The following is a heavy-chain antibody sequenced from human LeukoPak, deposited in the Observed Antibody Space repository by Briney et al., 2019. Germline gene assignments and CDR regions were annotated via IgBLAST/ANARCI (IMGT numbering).Heavy chain of an antibody. CDR3: ARGTPSGWYGDY. CDR2: IYSGGST. V-gene: IGHV3-66*01. CDR1: GFTVSSNF. Sequence: PGGSLRLSCAASGFTVSSNFMSWVRQAPGKGLEWVSVIYSGGSTYYADSVKGRFTIFRDNSKNTLYLQMNSLRAEDTAVYYCARGTPSGWYGDYWGQGTLVTVSS. D-gene: IGHD6-19*01. J-gene: IGHJ4*02.